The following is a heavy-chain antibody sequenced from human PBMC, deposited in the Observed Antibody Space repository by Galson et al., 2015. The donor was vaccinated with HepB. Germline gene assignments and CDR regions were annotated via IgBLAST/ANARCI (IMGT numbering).Heavy chain of an antibody. J-gene: IGHJ4*02. Sequence: SLRLSCAASGFTFSTYAMSWVRQAPGKGLEWISATSDGGAGTAYADSMRGRFTISRDNSKNTLYLQLNSLRVEDTAIYYCAKPLYDNSGWIYYYGDWGQGTLVTVSS. V-gene: IGHV3-23*01. CDR3: AKPLYDNSGWIYYYGD. CDR2: TSDGGAGT. D-gene: IGHD3-22*01. CDR1: GFTFSTYA.